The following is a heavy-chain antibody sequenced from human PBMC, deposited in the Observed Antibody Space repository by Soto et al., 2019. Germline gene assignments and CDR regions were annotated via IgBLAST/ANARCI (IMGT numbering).Heavy chain of an antibody. J-gene: IGHJ4*02. V-gene: IGHV1-46*01. CDR2: INPSGGYT. CDR3: ARLFSAGWLALDY. CDR1: GHTFTSYY. Sequence: ASVKVSCKASGHTFTSYYMNWVRQAPGQGLEWLGIINPSGGYTTYAQRFLGRVAMTSDTSTSTVHMELGSLTSDDTAVYYCARLFSAGWLALDYWGQGTLVTVSS. D-gene: IGHD6-19*01.